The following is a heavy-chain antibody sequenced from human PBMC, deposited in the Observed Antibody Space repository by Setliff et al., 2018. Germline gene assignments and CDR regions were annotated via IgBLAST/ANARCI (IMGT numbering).Heavy chain of an antibody. V-gene: IGHV5-51*01. J-gene: IGHJ4*02. D-gene: IGHD3-22*01. CDR2: IYPGDSDT. CDR1: GYSFTSYW. CDR3: ARESYDSSCYIYYFDY. Sequence: PGESLTISCKGSGYSFTSYWIGWVRQVPGKGLEWMGIIYPGDSDTRYSPSLQGQVTISADKSISTAYLQWSSLKASDTAMYYCARESYDSSCYIYYFDYWGQGTLVTVSS.